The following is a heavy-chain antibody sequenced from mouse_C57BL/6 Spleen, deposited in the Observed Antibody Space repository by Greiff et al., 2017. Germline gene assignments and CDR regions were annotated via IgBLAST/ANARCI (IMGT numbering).Heavy chain of an antibody. CDR3: ARRAYGSSYDY. V-gene: IGHV1-61*01. D-gene: IGHD1-1*01. CDR1: GYTFTSYW. Sequence: QVHVKQPGAELVRPGSSVKLSCKASGYTFTSYWMDWVKQRPGQGLEWIGNIYPSDSETHYNQKFKDKATLTVDKSSSTAYMQLSSLTSEDSAVYYCARRAYGSSYDYWGQGTTLTVSS. J-gene: IGHJ2*01. CDR2: IYPSDSET.